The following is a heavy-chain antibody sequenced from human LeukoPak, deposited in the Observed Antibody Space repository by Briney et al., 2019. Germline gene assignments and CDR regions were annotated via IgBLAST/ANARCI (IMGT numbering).Heavy chain of an antibody. CDR2: ISAYNGNT. J-gene: IGHJ4*02. D-gene: IGHD3-10*01. V-gene: IGHV1-18*01. CDR3: ARDLRHYGSFGGDY. Sequence: GASVKVSCKAFGGTFSSLTISWVRQAPGQGLEWMGWISAYNGNTNYAQKLQGRVTMTTDTSTSTAYMELRSLRSDDTAVYYCARDLRHYGSFGGDYWGQGTLVTVSS. CDR1: GGTFSSLT.